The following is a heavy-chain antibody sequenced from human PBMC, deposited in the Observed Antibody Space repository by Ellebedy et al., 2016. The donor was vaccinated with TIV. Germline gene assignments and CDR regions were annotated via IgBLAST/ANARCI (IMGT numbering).Heavy chain of an antibody. J-gene: IGHJ4*02. D-gene: IGHD3-10*01. Sequence: GKSLKISCAASGFSLSSYWMHWVRQAPGKGLEWVANIKQDGSEKYYVDSVKGRFTISRDNAKNSLYLQMNSLRAEDTAVYFCGRAIGSGSCYWGQGTLVTVSS. CDR1: GFSLSSYW. V-gene: IGHV3-7*01. CDR2: IKQDGSEK. CDR3: GRAIGSGSCY.